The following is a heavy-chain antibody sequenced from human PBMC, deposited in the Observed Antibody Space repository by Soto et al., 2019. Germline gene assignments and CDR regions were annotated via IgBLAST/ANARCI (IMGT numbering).Heavy chain of an antibody. CDR2: IYYSGST. V-gene: IGHV4-59*08. CDR1: GGSISSYY. J-gene: IGHJ6*03. CDR3: ARQGSSTVTEYYYMDV. Sequence: SETLSLTCTVSGGSISSYYWSWIRQPPGKGLEWIGYIYYSGSTNYNPSLKSRVTISVDTSKNQFSLKLSSVTAADTAVYYCARQGSSTVTEYYYMDVWGKGTTVTVSS. D-gene: IGHD4-17*01.